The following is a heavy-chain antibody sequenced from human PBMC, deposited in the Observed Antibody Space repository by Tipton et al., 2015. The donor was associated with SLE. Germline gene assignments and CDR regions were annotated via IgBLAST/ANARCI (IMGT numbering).Heavy chain of an antibody. CDR3: ARDPEGYLDWSTSGYFDF. V-gene: IGHV4-59*01. J-gene: IGHJ4*02. D-gene: IGHD3-9*01. CDR2: IYSNGNT. Sequence: TLSLTCIVSGASISPYYWNWIRQPPGKGLEWIGYIYSNGNTNYNPSLKNRVTISIDTSKKQFSLKVSSVTAADTAIYYCARDPEGYLDWSTSGYFDFWGQGSVVTVSS. CDR1: GASISPYY.